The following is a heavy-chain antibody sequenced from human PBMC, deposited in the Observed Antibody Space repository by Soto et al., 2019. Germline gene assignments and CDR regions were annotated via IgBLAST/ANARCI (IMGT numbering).Heavy chain of an antibody. CDR1: GYTFTSYG. V-gene: IGHV1-18*04. J-gene: IGHJ5*02. D-gene: IGHD2-21*02. CDR3: ARAVRHIVVVTARRNWFDP. Sequence: GASVKVSCKASGYTFTSYGISWVRQAPGRGLEWMGWISAYNGNTNYAQKLQGRVTMTTDTSTSTAYMELRSLRSDDTAVYYCARAVRHIVVVTARRNWFDPWGQGTLVTVSS. CDR2: ISAYNGNT.